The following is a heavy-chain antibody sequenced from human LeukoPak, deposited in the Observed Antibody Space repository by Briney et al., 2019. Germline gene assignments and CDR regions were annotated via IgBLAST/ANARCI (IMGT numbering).Heavy chain of an antibody. CDR1: GFTFSSYW. V-gene: IGHV3-74*01. D-gene: IGHD3-16*01. CDR3: AREGNDYYYDQ. CDR2: INSDGSST. Sequence: GGSLRLSCAASGFTFSSYWMHWVRQGPGKGLVWVSRINSDGSSTSYADSVKGRFTISRDNAKSSLYLQVASLRGDDTATYYCAREGNDYYYDQWGQGTLVTVSP. J-gene: IGHJ4*02.